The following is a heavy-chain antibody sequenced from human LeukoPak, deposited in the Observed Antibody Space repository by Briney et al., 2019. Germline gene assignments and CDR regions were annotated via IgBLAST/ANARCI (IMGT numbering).Heavy chain of an antibody. CDR1: GFTFISYS. D-gene: IGHD6-13*01. Sequence: GGSLRLSCAASGFTFISYSMNWVRQAPGKGLEWVSSISSSSSYIYYADSVKGRFTIFRDNAKNSLYLQMNRLRAEDTAVYYCARFIAAAEYYFDYWGQGTLVTVSS. CDR3: ARFIAAAEYYFDY. J-gene: IGHJ4*02. CDR2: ISSSSSYI. V-gene: IGHV3-21*01.